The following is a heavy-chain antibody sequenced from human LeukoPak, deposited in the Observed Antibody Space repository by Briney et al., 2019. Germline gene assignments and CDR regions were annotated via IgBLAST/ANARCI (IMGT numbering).Heavy chain of an antibody. CDR2: INHSGNT. Sequence: SETLSLTCAVYGGSVSGYYWSWIRQSPGKGLERIGEINHSGNTNYNPSLKSRITMSVDTSKNQFSLKLGSVTAADTAVFYCARHKTRTRAFDIWGQGTMVTVSS. D-gene: IGHD1-14*01. CDR1: GGSVSGYY. CDR3: ARHKTRTRAFDI. V-gene: IGHV4-34*01. J-gene: IGHJ3*02.